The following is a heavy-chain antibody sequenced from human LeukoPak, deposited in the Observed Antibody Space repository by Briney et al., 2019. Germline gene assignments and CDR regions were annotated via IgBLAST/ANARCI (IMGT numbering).Heavy chain of an antibody. Sequence: SETLSLTCAVSGASISSYSCWSWIRQPAGKGLEWIGRVFTSGRTDYNPSLKSRVTMSLDTSKNQFSLKLRSLTAADTAVYYCVGDDTGFDPWGQGTLVTVSS. CDR1: GASISSYSC. CDR3: VGDDTGFDP. J-gene: IGHJ5*02. V-gene: IGHV4-4*07. CDR2: VFTSGRT.